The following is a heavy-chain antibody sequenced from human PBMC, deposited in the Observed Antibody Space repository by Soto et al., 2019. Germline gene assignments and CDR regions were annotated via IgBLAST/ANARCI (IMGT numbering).Heavy chain of an antibody. J-gene: IGHJ4*02. D-gene: IGHD6-25*01. CDR1: GDSVSGNSAA. CDR2: TYYRSKWYN. CDR3: AREFPYHESSDRSFDY. Sequence: SQTLSLTCAISGDSVSGNSAAWNWIRQSPSRGLEWLGRTYYRSKWYNDYAVSVKSRITVTPDTSKNQFSLHLDSVTPEDTAVYYCAREFPYHESSDRSFDYLGQGALVTVSS. V-gene: IGHV6-1*01.